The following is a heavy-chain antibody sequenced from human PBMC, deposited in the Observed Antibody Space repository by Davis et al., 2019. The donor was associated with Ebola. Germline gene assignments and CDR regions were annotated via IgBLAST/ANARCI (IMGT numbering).Heavy chain of an antibody. Sequence: PGGSLRLSCAASGFTVSGCYMNWVRRAPGKGLVWFSVIYGGGVTSYADSEKDRFIISRDNSRNTLYLQMNSLGAEATDVYYCTRRDYYGSGKDDWGQGTLVTVSS. J-gene: IGHJ4*02. CDR3: TRRDYYGSGKDD. CDR2: IYGGGVT. D-gene: IGHD3-10*01. CDR1: GFTVSGCY. V-gene: IGHV3-66*04.